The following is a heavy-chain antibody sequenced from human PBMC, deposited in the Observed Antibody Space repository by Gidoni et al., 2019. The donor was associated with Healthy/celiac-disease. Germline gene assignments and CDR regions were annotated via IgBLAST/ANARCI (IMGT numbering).Heavy chain of an antibody. Sequence: QLQLQESGPGLVKPSETLSLTCTVPGCSISSTSYSLAWRRQPPGKGLEWIGSIYYSGSTYCNPSLKSRVTISVDTSKNQFSLKLSSVTAADTAVYYCARHEPTWGHYYGSNQGYYFDYWGQGTLVTVSS. J-gene: IGHJ4*02. CDR3: ARHEPTWGHYYGSNQGYYFDY. D-gene: IGHD3-10*01. CDR2: IYYSGST. CDR1: GCSISSTSYS. V-gene: IGHV4-39*01.